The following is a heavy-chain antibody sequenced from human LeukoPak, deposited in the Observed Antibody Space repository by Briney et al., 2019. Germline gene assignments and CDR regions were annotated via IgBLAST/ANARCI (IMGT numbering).Heavy chain of an antibody. CDR3: ARDRTVGATDFDY. J-gene: IGHJ4*02. V-gene: IGHV3-30-3*01. Sequence: QPGGSLRLSCAASGFTFRNYAMHWVRQAPGKGLEWVAVMSYDSTDKYYADSVKGRFTISRDNSQNTLSLQMDSLRPEDTAVYYCARDRTVGATDFDYWGQGTLVTVSS. CDR2: MSYDSTDK. D-gene: IGHD1-26*01. CDR1: GFTFRNYA.